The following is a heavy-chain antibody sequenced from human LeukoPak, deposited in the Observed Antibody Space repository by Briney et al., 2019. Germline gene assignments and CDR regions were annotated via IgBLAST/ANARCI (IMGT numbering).Heavy chain of an antibody. CDR3: ATRYCSSTNCYAFDS. Sequence: GGSLRLSCAASGFTFSSYSMNWVRQAPGKGLEWVSYISSSSSTIYYADSVKGRFTISRDNAKNSLYLQMNSLRAEDTAVYYCATRYCSSTNCYAFDSWGQGTLVTVSS. V-gene: IGHV3-48*04. J-gene: IGHJ4*02. CDR1: GFTFSSYS. CDR2: ISSSSSTI. D-gene: IGHD2-2*01.